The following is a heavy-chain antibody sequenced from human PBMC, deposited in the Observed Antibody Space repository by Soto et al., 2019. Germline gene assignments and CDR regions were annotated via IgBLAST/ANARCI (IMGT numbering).Heavy chain of an antibody. D-gene: IGHD4-17*01. V-gene: IGHV3-7*01. CDR3: ARKGFRDYSDYFDS. CDR2: IKKDGSEK. CDR1: GFTFDTYW. Sequence: EVQLVESGGGLVQPGGSLRLSCVASGFTFDTYWMSWVRQAPGKGLEWVANIKKDGSEKYYVDSVKGRFTISRDNAQISLYLQMSGVRSEETAVYYSARKGFRDYSDYFDSWGPGTLVTGS. J-gene: IGHJ4*02.